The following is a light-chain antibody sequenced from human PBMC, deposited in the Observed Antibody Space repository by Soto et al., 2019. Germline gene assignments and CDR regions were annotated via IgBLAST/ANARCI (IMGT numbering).Light chain of an antibody. V-gene: IGLV1-40*01. CDR1: SSNIGAGYD. J-gene: IGLJ2*01. CDR3: SSFAGSNTV. Sequence: QSVLTQPPSVSGAPGQRVTISCTGSSSNIGAGYDVHWYQQLPGTAPKLLIYGNNNRPSGVPDRFSGSKSGTSASLAITGLQAEDEADYYCSSFAGSNTVFGGGTQLTVL. CDR2: GNN.